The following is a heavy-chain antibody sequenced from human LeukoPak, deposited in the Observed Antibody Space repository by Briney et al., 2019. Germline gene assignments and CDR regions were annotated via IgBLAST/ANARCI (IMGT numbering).Heavy chain of an antibody. Sequence: ASVKVSCKASGYTFTGYYMHWVRQAPGQGPEWMGWINPNSGGTNYAQKFQGRVTMTRDTSISTAYMELSRLRSDDTAVYYCARDFPEYSSSSITNWFDPWGQGTLVTVSS. CDR2: INPNSGGT. CDR3: ARDFPEYSSSSITNWFDP. J-gene: IGHJ5*02. D-gene: IGHD6-6*01. CDR1: GYTFTGYY. V-gene: IGHV1-2*02.